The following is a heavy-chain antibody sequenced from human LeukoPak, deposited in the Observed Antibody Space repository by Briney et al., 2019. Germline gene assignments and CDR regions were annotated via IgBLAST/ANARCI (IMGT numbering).Heavy chain of an antibody. CDR3: ARDPRGITALVDYFDY. D-gene: IGHD5-18*01. V-gene: IGHV3-11*01. CDR2: ISSSGSAI. CDR1: GFTFSDYY. J-gene: IGHJ4*02. Sequence: GGSLRLSCAASGFTFSDYYMSWIRQAPGKGLEWVSYISSSGSAIYYADSVKGRFTISRDNAKNSLYLQMSSLRVEDTAVYYCARDPRGITALVDYFDYWSQGTLVTVSS.